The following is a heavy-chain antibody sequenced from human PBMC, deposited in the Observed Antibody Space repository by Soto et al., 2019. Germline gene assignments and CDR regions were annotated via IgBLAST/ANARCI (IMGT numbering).Heavy chain of an antibody. CDR3: ARDRLIAVTGLLHY. D-gene: IGHD6-19*01. CDR1: GYPFTSYG. CDR2: ISAYNGKT. V-gene: IGHV1-18*01. Sequence: QVQLVQSGAEVKKPGASVKVSCKTSGYPFTSYGINWVRQAPGQGPEWMGWISAYNGKTSYTQKFQGRVTMTTDTSTSTACLELRSLRSDDTAVYYCARDRLIAVTGLLHYWGQGTLVTVSS. J-gene: IGHJ4*02.